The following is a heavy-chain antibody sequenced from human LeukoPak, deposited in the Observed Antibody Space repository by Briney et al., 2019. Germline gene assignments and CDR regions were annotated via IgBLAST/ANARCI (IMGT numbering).Heavy chain of an antibody. Sequence: PGASLRLSCAALGLTLASYSMNWLRPAQGTGLEWVSSSSGDSTYIYTARSVKGRLNISTVNDPASLYVQMISLTADDTAVYYCARGSGWRGRQRGFDCWGQGTLVIVSS. D-gene: IGHD3-10*01. V-gene: IGHV3-21*01. CDR3: ARGSGWRGRQRGFDC. J-gene: IGHJ4*02. CDR1: GLTLASYS. CDR2: SSGDSTYI.